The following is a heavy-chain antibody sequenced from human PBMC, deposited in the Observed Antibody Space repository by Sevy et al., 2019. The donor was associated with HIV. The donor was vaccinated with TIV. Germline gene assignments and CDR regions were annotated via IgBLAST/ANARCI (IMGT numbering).Heavy chain of an antibody. Sequence: ASVKVSCKASGYTFTSYGISWVRQAPGQGLEWMGWISAYNGNTNYAQKLQGRVTMTKDTSTSTAYMELRSLRSDDTAVYYCAGDSSSGWAVTNYYGMDVWGQGTTVTVSS. CDR2: ISAYNGNT. J-gene: IGHJ6*02. D-gene: IGHD4-4*01. CDR1: GYTFTSYG. CDR3: AGDSSSGWAVTNYYGMDV. V-gene: IGHV1-18*01.